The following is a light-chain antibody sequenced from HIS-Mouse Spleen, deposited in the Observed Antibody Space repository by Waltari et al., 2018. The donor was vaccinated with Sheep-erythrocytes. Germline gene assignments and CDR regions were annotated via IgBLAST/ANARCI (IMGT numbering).Light chain of an antibody. Sequence: DIQLTQSPSFLSASVGDRVTITCRASQGISSYLAWYQQKPGKPPKLLIYAASTLQSGVPSRFSGSGSRTEFTLTISSLQPEDFATYYCRQLNSYPHTFGQGTKLEIK. V-gene: IGKV1-9*01. CDR3: RQLNSYPHT. J-gene: IGKJ2*01. CDR1: QGISSY. CDR2: AAS.